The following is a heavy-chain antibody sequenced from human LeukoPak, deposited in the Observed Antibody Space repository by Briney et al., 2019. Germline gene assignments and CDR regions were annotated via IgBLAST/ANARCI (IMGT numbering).Heavy chain of an antibody. V-gene: IGHV1-2*02. CDR1: GYTFTDYY. CDR3: ARAFYGSRGY. J-gene: IGHJ4*02. Sequence: ASVKVSCKASGYTFTDYYMHWVRQAPGQGLEWMGWISPNSGDTNYAQKFQGRVTMTRDTSISTAYMELSRLRSDDTAIYYCARAFYGSRGYWGQGTLVTVSS. D-gene: IGHD3-10*01. CDR2: ISPNSGDT.